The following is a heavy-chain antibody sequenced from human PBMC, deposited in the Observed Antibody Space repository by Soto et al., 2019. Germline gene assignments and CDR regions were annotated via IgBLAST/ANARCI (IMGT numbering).Heavy chain of an antibody. CDR1: GGTFSSYA. D-gene: IGHD1-26*01. Sequence: GASVKVSCKASGGTFSSYAISWVRQAPGQGLEWMGGIIPIFGTANYAQKFQGRVTITADESTSTAYMELSSLRSEDTAVYYCACLKKWERRHYYYGMDVWGQGTTVTVSS. V-gene: IGHV1-69*13. CDR3: ACLKKWERRHYYYGMDV. CDR2: IIPIFGTA. J-gene: IGHJ6*02.